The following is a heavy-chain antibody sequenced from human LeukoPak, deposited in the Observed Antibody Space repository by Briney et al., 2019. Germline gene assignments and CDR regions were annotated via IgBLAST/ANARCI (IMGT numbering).Heavy chain of an antibody. CDR3: TRKEGMYSGSYYYYYYMDV. CDR1: GFTFSSYG. D-gene: IGHD1-26*01. V-gene: IGHV3-21*01. J-gene: IGHJ6*03. Sequence: GGSLRLSCAASGFTFSSYGMHWVRQAPGKGLEWVSSISSGSSAKYYADSVKGRITISRDNAKNSLFLQMNSLRAEDTAVYYCTRKEGMYSGSYYYYYYMDVWGKGTTVTVSS. CDR2: ISSGSSAK.